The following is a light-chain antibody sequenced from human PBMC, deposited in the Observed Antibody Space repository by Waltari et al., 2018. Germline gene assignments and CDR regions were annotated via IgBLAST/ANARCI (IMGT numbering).Light chain of an antibody. J-gene: IGKJ2*01. CDR3: QQYYTSPQT. V-gene: IGKV4-1*01. CDR1: QSVLYSSNNKNY. CDR2: WAS. Sequence: DVVMTQSPDSRAVSLGERATINCKSSQSVLYSSNNKNYLAWFQKKPGQPPKLLIYWASTRESGVPDRFSGSGSGTDFTLTISSLQAEDVAVYYCQQYYTSPQTFGRGTRLEIK.